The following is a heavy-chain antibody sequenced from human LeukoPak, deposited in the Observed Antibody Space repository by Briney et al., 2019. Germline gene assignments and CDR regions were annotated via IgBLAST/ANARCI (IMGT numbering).Heavy chain of an antibody. CDR3: AKARGGIAAAALDY. V-gene: IGHV3-23*01. Sequence: GGSLRLSCATSGFTFSNYAMSWVRQAPGRGLEWVSAVSGSGGSTYYADSVKGRFTISRDNSKNTLYLQMNSLRAEDTAVYYCAKARGGIAAAALDYWGQGTLVTVSS. CDR1: GFTFSNYA. J-gene: IGHJ4*02. D-gene: IGHD6-13*01. CDR2: VSGSGGST.